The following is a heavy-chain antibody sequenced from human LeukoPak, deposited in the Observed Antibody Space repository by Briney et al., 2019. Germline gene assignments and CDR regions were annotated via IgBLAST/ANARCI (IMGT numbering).Heavy chain of an antibody. J-gene: IGHJ4*02. CDR2: IRYDGTYK. CDR3: AKDHCSFSSCYFEGYFDY. CDR1: GFTFSNYS. V-gene: IGHV3-30*02. Sequence: GGSLRLSCAASGFTFSNYSMNWVRQAPGKGLEWVALIRYDGTYKYYADSVKGRFTISRDNSKNTVYLQMNSLRDEDTAVYWCAKDHCSFSSCYFEGYFDYWGQGTLVTVSS. D-gene: IGHD2-2*01.